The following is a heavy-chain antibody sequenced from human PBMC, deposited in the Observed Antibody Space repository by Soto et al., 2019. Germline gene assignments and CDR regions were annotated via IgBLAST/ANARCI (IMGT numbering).Heavy chain of an antibody. V-gene: IGHV3-11*06. J-gene: IGHJ3*02. CDR3: ARAAGDLEAFDI. CDR2: ISSSSSYT. D-gene: IGHD3-10*01. CDR1: GFTFSDYY. Sequence: GGSLRLSCAASGFTFSDYYMSWIRQAPGKGLEWVSYISSSSSYTNYADSVKGRFTISRDNTKNSLYLQMNSLRAEDTAVDYCARAAGDLEAFDIWGQGTRGNVSS.